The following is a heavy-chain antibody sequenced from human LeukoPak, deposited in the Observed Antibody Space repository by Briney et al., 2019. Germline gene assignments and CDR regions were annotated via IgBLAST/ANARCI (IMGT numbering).Heavy chain of an antibody. CDR2: IYTSGST. CDR3: ARGLGY. J-gene: IGHJ4*02. CDR1: GYSISSGYY. Sequence: PSETLSLTCAVSGYSISSGYYWSWIRPPAGKGLEWIRRIYTSGSTNYNPSLTSRVTISVDTSKNQFSLKLSSVTAIDTAVYYCARGLGYWGQGTLVTVSS. V-gene: IGHV4-61*02. D-gene: IGHD3-16*01.